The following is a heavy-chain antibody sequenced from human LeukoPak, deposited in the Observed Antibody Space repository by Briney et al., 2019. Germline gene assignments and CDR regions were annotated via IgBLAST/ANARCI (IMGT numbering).Heavy chain of an antibody. J-gene: IGHJ6*03. CDR2: IYTSGST. Sequence: SETLSLTCTASGGSISSYYWSWIRQPAGKGLEWIGRIYTSGSTNYNPSLKSRVTMSVDTSKNQFSLKLSSVTAADTAVYYCARDSVSGTTNYYYYYYMDVWGKGTTVTVSS. CDR1: GGSISSYY. CDR3: ARDSVSGTTNYYYYYYMDV. V-gene: IGHV4-4*07. D-gene: IGHD1-7*01.